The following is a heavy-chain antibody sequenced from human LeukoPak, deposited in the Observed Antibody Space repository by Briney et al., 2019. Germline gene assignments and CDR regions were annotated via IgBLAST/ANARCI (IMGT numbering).Heavy chain of an antibody. J-gene: IGHJ6*03. Sequence: GGSPRLSCAASGFTFSSYSMNWVRQVPGKGLEWVSIIYSDGTTYFADSVKGRFTISRDNSKNTLYLQMNSLRAEDTAVYYCARVPRWYYYYMDVWGKGTTVTISS. CDR2: IYSDGTT. CDR1: GFTFSSYS. D-gene: IGHD4-23*01. CDR3: ARVPRWYYYYMDV. V-gene: IGHV3-53*01.